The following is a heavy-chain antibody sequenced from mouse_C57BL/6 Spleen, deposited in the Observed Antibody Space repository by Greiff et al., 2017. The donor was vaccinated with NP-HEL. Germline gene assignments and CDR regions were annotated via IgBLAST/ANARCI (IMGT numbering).Heavy chain of an antibody. CDR2: SRNKANDYTT. V-gene: IGHV7-1*01. J-gene: IGHJ4*01. CDR3: ARDAGYYRAMDY. CDR1: GFTFSDFY. D-gene: IGHD2-3*01. Sequence: EVKVVESGGGLVQSGRSLRLSCATSGFTFSDFYMEWVRQAPGKGLEWIAASRNKANDYTTEYSASVKGRFIVSRDTSQSILYLQMNALRAEDTAIYYCARDAGYYRAMDYWGQGTSVTVSS.